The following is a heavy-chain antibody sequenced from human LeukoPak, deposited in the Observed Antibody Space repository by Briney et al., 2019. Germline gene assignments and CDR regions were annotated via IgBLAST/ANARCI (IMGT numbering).Heavy chain of an antibody. Sequence: GGSLRLSCAASGFTFSTYWMTWVRQAPGKGLEWVANTKQDGSEKYYVDSVKGLFTISRDNSKNTLYLQMNSLRAEDTALYYCARGRGGEHFDYWGQGTLVTVSS. V-gene: IGHV3-7*02. J-gene: IGHJ4*02. CDR1: GFTFSTYW. CDR3: ARGRGGEHFDY. CDR2: TKQDGSEK. D-gene: IGHD2-21*01.